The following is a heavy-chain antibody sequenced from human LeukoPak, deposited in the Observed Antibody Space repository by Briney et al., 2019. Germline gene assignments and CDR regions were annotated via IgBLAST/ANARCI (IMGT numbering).Heavy chain of an antibody. Sequence: ASVKVSCKASGYTFTGYYMHWVRQAPGQGLEWMGWMNPNSGNTGHAQKFQGRVTMTRNTSISTAYMELSSLRSEDTAVYYCARSITMIVGGDAFDIWGQGTMVTVSS. J-gene: IGHJ3*02. D-gene: IGHD3-22*01. CDR2: MNPNSGNT. CDR3: ARSITMIVGGDAFDI. V-gene: IGHV1-8*02. CDR1: GYTFTGYY.